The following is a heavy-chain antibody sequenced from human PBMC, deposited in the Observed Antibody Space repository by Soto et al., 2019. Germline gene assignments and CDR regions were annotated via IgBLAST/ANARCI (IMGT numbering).Heavy chain of an antibody. D-gene: IGHD6-6*01. CDR3: AKCQIAARHRDAFDI. J-gene: IGHJ3*02. V-gene: IGHV3-23*01. Sequence: GGSLRVSCAASGFTFSSYAMSWVRQAPGKGLEWVSAISGSGGSTYYADSVKGRFTISRDNSKNTLYLQMNSLRAEDTAVYYCAKCQIAARHRDAFDIRGQGTMVTVSS. CDR1: GFTFSSYA. CDR2: ISGSGGST.